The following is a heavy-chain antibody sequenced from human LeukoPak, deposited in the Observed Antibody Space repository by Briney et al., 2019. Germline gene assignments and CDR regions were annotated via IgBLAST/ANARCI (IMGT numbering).Heavy chain of an antibody. CDR2: IYYSGNT. D-gene: IGHD3-16*01. CDR3: ARFGYVSGSDY. CDR1: GGPICSHY. Sequence: VKPSETLSLTCTGSGGPICSHYWSWIRQPPGKGLEWIGYIYYSGNTNYNPSLKTRVTISVDMSKNQFSLKLSSVTAADPAVYYCARFGYVSGSDYWGQGTLVTVSS. J-gene: IGHJ4*02. V-gene: IGHV4-59*11.